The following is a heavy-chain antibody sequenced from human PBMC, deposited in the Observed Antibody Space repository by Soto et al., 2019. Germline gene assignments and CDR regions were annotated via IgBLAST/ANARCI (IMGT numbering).Heavy chain of an antibody. Sequence: SETLSLTCAVSGGSFSGYYWSWIRQPPGKGLEWIGEINHSGSTNYNPSLKSRVTISVDTSKNQFSLKLSSVTAADTAVYYPVRGAHSGWFDPWGQGTLVTVSS. V-gene: IGHV4-34*01. CDR3: VRGAHSGWFDP. CDR1: GGSFSGYY. J-gene: IGHJ5*02. D-gene: IGHD2-15*01. CDR2: INHSGST.